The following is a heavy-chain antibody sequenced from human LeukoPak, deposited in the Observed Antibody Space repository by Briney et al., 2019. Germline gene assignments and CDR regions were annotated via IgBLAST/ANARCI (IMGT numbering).Heavy chain of an antibody. CDR3: ARGSAATMRGGYYYGMDV. CDR1: GYTFTVYY. J-gene: IGHJ6*02. Sequence: ASVKVSCKASGYTFTVYYMHWVRQGPGQGLGWMGWINPNSGGTNYAQKFQGWVTMTRDTSISTAYMELSRLRSDDTAVYYCARGSAATMRGGYYYGMDVWGQGTTVTVSS. D-gene: IGHD2-15*01. CDR2: INPNSGGT. V-gene: IGHV1-2*04.